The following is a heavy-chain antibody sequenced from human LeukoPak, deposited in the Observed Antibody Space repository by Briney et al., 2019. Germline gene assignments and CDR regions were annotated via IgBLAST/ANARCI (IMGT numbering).Heavy chain of an antibody. Sequence: ASVKVSCKASGYTFTSYGISWVRQAPGQGLEWMGWISAYNGNTNYAQKLQGRVTMTTDTSTSTAYMELRSLRSDDTAVYYCARVTMVRGVISDAFNIWGQGTMVTVSS. CDR1: GYTFTSYG. CDR2: ISAYNGNT. V-gene: IGHV1-18*01. D-gene: IGHD3-10*01. J-gene: IGHJ3*02. CDR3: ARVTMVRGVISDAFNI.